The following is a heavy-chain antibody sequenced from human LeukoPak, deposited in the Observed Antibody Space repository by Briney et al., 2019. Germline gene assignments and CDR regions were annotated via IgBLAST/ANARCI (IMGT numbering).Heavy chain of an antibody. CDR1: GFSFSSYA. J-gene: IGHJ4*02. CDR2: ICGSSSST. CDR3: AKGSGGSCHSATDY. V-gene: IGHV3-23*01. D-gene: IGHD2-15*01. Sequence: GGSLRLSCAASGFSFSSYAVNWVRQAPGKGLEWVSVICGSSSSTYYVDSVKGRFTTSRDNSKNTLYLQMNSLRAEDTAIYYCAKGSGGSCHSATDYWGQGTMVTVSS.